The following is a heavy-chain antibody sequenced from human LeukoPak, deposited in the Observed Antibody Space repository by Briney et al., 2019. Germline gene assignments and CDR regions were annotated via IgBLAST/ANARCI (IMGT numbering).Heavy chain of an antibody. J-gene: IGHJ4*02. Sequence: SETLSLTCTVSGGSVSSGSYYWSWIRQPPGKGLEWIGNIYYTGNTNYNPSLKSRVTISVDTSKYQFSLKMRSVTAADTAVYYCAREWVAYSYDTGADSIEYWGQGTLVTVSS. CDR2: IYYTGNT. CDR3: AREWVAYSYDTGADSIEY. CDR1: GGSVSSGSYY. D-gene: IGHD2-21*01. V-gene: IGHV4-61*01.